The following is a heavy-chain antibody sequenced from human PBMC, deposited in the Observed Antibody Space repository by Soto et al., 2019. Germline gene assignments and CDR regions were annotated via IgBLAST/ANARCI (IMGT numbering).Heavy chain of an antibody. CDR3: AKEEVPYCSSTICFVFDY. CDR2: ISYDGSNK. D-gene: IGHD2-2*01. CDR1: GFTFSTYG. V-gene: IGHV3-30*18. Sequence: GGSLRLSCAAYGFTFSTYGMHWGRQAPGKGLEWVALISYDGSNKYYADSVKGRFTISRDNSKNTLYLQLNSLRAEDTAVYYCAKEEVPYCSSTICFVFDYWGQGTLVTVSS. J-gene: IGHJ4*02.